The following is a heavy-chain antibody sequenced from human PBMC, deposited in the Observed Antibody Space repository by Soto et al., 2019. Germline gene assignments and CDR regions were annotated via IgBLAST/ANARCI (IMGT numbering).Heavy chain of an antibody. Sequence: VPPVQSGGGGKRPGALVEGLCQAFGSHLRRQSIHWVRQGPGQGVEGVGGINPFFKRIHYAQKFQGRVTITADDSTSTAYMDLSSLRSEDTGVYYCARDVPLNYYDGTYHYYAMDVWGQGTTVTVSS. CDR3: ARDVPLNYYDGTYHYYAMDV. CDR2: INPFFKRI. J-gene: IGHJ6*02. CDR1: SHLRRQS. D-gene: IGHD3-16*01. V-gene: IGHV1-69*01.